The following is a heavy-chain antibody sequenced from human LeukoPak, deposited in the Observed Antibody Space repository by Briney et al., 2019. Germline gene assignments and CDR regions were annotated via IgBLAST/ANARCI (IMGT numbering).Heavy chain of an antibody. Sequence: GGSLRLSCAASGFTFSSYGMSWVRQAPGKGLEWVSAISGSGGSTYYADSVKGRFTISRDNSKNALYLQMNSLRAEDTAVYYCAKVYWGGGDLAAFDYWGQGTLVTVSS. D-gene: IGHD2-21*02. CDR3: AKVYWGGGDLAAFDY. J-gene: IGHJ4*02. CDR2: ISGSGGST. V-gene: IGHV3-23*01. CDR1: GFTFSSYG.